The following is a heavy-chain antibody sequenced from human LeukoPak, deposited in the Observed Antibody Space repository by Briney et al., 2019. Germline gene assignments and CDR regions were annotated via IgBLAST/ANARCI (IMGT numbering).Heavy chain of an antibody. V-gene: IGHV3-48*03. D-gene: IGHD3-10*01. CDR1: GFTFSSYE. J-gene: IGHJ6*04. CDR3: ARSIHSAMDV. CDR2: ISSSGSTI. Sequence: GGSLRLSCAASGFTFSSYEMNWVRQAPGKGLEWVSYISSSGSTIYYADSVKGRFTISRDNAKNSLYLQMDSLRAEDTAVYYCARSIHSAMDVWGKGTTVTISS.